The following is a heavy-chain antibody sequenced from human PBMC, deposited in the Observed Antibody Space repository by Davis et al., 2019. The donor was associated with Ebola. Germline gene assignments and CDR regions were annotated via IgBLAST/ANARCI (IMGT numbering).Heavy chain of an antibody. D-gene: IGHD4-23*01. Sequence: GRFTISRDNAKNSLYLQLSTLRGEDTAVYYCARAGSPRWHAFDIWGQGTMVTVSS. J-gene: IGHJ3*02. CDR3: ARAGSPRWHAFDI. V-gene: IGHV3-11*05.